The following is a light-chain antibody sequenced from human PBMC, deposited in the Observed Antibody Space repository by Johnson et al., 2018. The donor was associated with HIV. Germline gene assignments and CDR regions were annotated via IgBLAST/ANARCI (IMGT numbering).Light chain of an antibody. CDR2: ENN. CDR3: GTWDSSLNAYV. J-gene: IGLJ1*01. V-gene: IGLV1-51*02. CDR1: SSNIGNNY. Sequence: QSVLTQPPSVSAATGQKVTISCSGSSSNIGNNYVSWYQQLPGTAPKLLIYENNMRPSGIPDRFSGSKSGTSATLGIAGLQTGDEADYYCGTWDSSLNAYVFGAATKVAVL.